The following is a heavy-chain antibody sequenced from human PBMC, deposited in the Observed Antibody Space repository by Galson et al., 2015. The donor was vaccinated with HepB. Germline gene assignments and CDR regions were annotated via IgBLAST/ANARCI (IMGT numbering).Heavy chain of an antibody. Sequence: SLRLSCAASGFTFSSYWMHWVRHAPGEGLMWVSHINSDGSSTNYADSVKGRFTISRDNAKNTLYLQMNSLRAEDTAVYYCARGKYTDYWGQGTLVTVSS. CDR2: INSDGSST. D-gene: IGHD2-2*02. CDR1: GFTFSSYW. V-gene: IGHV3-74*01. J-gene: IGHJ4*02. CDR3: ARGKYTDY.